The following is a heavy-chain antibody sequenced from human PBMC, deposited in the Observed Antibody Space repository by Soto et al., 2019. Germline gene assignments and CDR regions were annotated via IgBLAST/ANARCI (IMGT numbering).Heavy chain of an antibody. Sequence: EVQLVESGGGSARPGESLRLSGSASGLSFKNAWMSWFRQAPGKGLEWVGLIKSRNDGETTSYSAPVQGRFTMSSDDSKNTVYLQMNSLNIEDRGMYYCVADVTWQGRGEFDFWAQGAPVTVSS. J-gene: IGHJ4*02. CDR2: IKSRNDGETT. CDR1: GLSFKNAW. V-gene: IGHV3-15*06. CDR3: VADVTWQGRGEFDF.